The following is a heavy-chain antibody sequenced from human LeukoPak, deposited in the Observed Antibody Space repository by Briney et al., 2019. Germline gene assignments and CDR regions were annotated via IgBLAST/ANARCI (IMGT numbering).Heavy chain of an antibody. CDR1: GGSFSGYY. D-gene: IGHD4-17*01. CDR2: INHSGST. CDR3: ARDLADYGEPFDY. J-gene: IGHJ4*02. V-gene: IGHV4-34*01. Sequence: SETLSLTCAVYGGSFSGYYWSWICQPPGKGLEWIGEINHSGSTNYNPSLKSRVTISVDTSKNQFSLKLSSVTAADTAVYYCARDLADYGEPFDYWGQGTLVTVSS.